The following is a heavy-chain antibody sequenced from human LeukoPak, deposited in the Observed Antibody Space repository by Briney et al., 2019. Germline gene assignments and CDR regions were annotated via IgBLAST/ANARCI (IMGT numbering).Heavy chain of an antibody. CDR2: IYSGGST. CDR1: GGSISSGSYY. Sequence: ETLSLTCTVSGGSISSGSYYWSWVRQAPGKGLEWVSVIYSGGSTYYADSVKGRFTISRDNSKNTLYLQMNSLRAEDTAVYYCASGLGYCSSTSCYGYNSGAFDIWGQGTMVTVSS. D-gene: IGHD2-2*01. CDR3: ASGLGYCSSTSCYGYNSGAFDI. J-gene: IGHJ3*02. V-gene: IGHV3-53*01.